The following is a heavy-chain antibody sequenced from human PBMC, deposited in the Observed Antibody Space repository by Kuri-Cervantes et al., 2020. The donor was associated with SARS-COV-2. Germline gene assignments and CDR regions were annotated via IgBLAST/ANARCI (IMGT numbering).Heavy chain of an antibody. V-gene: IGHV4-34*01. CDR2: VNHNGGA. CDR3: ARPGGFLDV. CDR1: GGSLSGSY. D-gene: IGHD4-23*01. Sequence: SETLSLTCAVYGGSLSGSYWSRIRQSPGKRLEWIGEVNHNGGANYNQALRSRVTISVDPSQAQFSLNLFSVTAADTAVYYCARPGGFLDVWGKGTTVTVSS. J-gene: IGHJ6*04.